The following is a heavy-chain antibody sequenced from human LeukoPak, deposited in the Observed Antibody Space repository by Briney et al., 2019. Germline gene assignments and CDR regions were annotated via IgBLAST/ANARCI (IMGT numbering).Heavy chain of an antibody. Sequence: GASVKVSCKASGYTFTGYYMHWVRQAPGQGLEWMGWISAYNGNTNYAQKLQGRVTMTTDTSTSTAYMELRSLRSDDTAVYYCARENPMVRGADYWGQGTLVTVSS. CDR2: ISAYNGNT. D-gene: IGHD3-10*01. CDR1: GYTFTGYY. J-gene: IGHJ4*02. V-gene: IGHV1-18*04. CDR3: ARENPMVRGADY.